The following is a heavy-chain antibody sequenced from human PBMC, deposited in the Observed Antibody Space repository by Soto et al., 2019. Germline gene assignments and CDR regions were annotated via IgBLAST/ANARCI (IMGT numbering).Heavy chain of an antibody. CDR1: GFTFSSYW. D-gene: IGHD3-16*02. V-gene: IGHV3-7*01. CDR3: AREKESYYDYIWGSYRYTLGYFDY. Sequence: GGSLRLSCAASGFTFSSYWMSWVRQAPGKGLEWVANIKQDGSEKYYVDSVKGRFTISRDNAKNLLYLQMNSLRAEDTAVDYCAREKESYYDYIWGSYRYTLGYFDYWGQGTLVTVSS. CDR2: IKQDGSEK. J-gene: IGHJ4*02.